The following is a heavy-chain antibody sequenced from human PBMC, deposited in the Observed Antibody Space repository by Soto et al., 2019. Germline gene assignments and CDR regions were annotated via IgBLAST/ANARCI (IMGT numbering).Heavy chain of an antibody. Sequence: QVSLVESGGGVVQPGKSLRLSCGASGFTFSTHTMHWVRQAPGKGLEWVAFISYDGSKTYYADSVKGRFTISRDNSKQTLYLQMNNLRVEDMAVYFRVRDPSHDLLRYLDYWGQGTLVTVSS. J-gene: IGHJ4*02. D-gene: IGHD3-16*02. CDR3: VRDPSHDLLRYLDY. V-gene: IGHV3-30-3*01. CDR1: GFTFSTHT. CDR2: ISYDGSKT.